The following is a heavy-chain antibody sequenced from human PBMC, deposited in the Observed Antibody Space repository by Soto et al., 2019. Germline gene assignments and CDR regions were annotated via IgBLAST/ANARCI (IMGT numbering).Heavy chain of an antibody. CDR3: AKESCISTNC. J-gene: IGHJ4*02. Sequence: QLLESGGDLVQPGGSLRLSCAASGFIFSNYAMNWVRQPPGKGLEWDSGIGDNGDSTYYADSVKGRFTISRDNSKNTLYLQINSLRAGDTAVYYCAKESCISTNCWGQGTLVTVSS. CDR2: IGDNGDST. V-gene: IGHV3-23*01. D-gene: IGHD2-2*01. CDR1: GFIFSNYA.